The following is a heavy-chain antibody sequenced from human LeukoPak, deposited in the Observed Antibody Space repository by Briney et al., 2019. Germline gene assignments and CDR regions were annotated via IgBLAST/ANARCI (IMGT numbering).Heavy chain of an antibody. J-gene: IGHJ5*02. CDR3: ARVFDYGGNSWFDP. Sequence: ASVKVSRKASGYTFTSYGISWVRQAPGQGLEWMGWISAYNGNTNYAQKLQGRVTMTTDTSTSTAYMELRSLRSDDTAVYYCARVFDYGGNSWFDPWGQGTLVTVSS. V-gene: IGHV1-18*01. CDR1: GYTFTSYG. CDR2: ISAYNGNT. D-gene: IGHD4-23*01.